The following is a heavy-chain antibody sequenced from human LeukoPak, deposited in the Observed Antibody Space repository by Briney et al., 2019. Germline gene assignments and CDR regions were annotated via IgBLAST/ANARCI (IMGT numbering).Heavy chain of an antibody. CDR3: ARAGGRKPGMDV. V-gene: IGHV3-66*01. CDR1: EFPVSSNY. Sequence: GGSLRLSCAASEFPVSSNYMSWVRQAPGKGLEWVSVIYSGGSTYYADSVKGRFTISRDNSKNTLYLQMNSLRAEDTAVYYCARAGGRKPGMDVWGQGTTVTVSS. CDR2: IYSGGST. D-gene: IGHD3-10*01. J-gene: IGHJ6*02.